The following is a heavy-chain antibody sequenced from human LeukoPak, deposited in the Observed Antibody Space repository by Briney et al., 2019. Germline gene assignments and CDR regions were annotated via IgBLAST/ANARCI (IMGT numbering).Heavy chain of an antibody. CDR1: GFTFSNYA. CDR2: ITGSGGST. CDR3: AKRSGYSSSWYLDYFDY. V-gene: IGHV3-23*01. D-gene: IGHD6-13*01. Sequence: PGGSLRLSCAASGFTFSNYAMSWVRQAPGKGLEWVSTITGSGGSTNYADSVKGRFTISRDKSKNTLYLQMNRLRAEDTAVYCCAKRSGYSSSWYLDYFDYWGQGTLVTVSS. J-gene: IGHJ4*02.